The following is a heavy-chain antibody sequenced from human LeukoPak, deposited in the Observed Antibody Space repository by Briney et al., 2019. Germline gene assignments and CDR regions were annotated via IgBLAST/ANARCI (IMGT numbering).Heavy chain of an antibody. CDR3: ARRLRFYYYGSGSNGGIFDY. D-gene: IGHD3-10*01. CDR2: INHSGST. V-gene: IGHV4-34*01. Sequence: SETLSLTCAVYGGSFSGYYWSWIRQPPGKGLEWIGEINHSGSTNYNPSLKSRVTISVDTSKNQFSLKLSSVTAADTAVYYCARRLRFYYYGSGSNGGIFDYWGQGTLVTVSS. CDR1: GGSFSGYY. J-gene: IGHJ4*02.